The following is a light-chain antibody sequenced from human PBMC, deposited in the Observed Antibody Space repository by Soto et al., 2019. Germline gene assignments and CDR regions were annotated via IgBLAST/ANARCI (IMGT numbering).Light chain of an antibody. CDR2: KAS. CDR1: QTISSW. V-gene: IGKV1-5*03. CDR3: QHYNSYSEA. Sequence: DIQMTQSPSTLSGSVGDRVTITSRASQTISSWLAWYQQNQGKDPKLLIYKASTLKSGVPSRFSGSGSGTEFTLTISSMQPDDFGTYYCQHYNSYSEAFGQGTKVDIK. J-gene: IGKJ1*01.